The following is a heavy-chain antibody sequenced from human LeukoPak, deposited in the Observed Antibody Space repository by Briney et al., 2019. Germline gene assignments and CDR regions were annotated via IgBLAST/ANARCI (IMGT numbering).Heavy chain of an antibody. CDR2: ISYDGSNK. D-gene: IGHD6-19*01. J-gene: IGHJ4*02. Sequence: GGSLRLSCAASGFIFSNSAMHWVRQAPGKGLEWVAVISYDGSNKYYADSVKGRFTISRDNSKNTLYLQMNSLRAEDTAVYYCAKDIVEWLVKGGGCFDYWGQGTLVTVSS. CDR1: GFIFSNSA. CDR3: AKDIVEWLVKGGGCFDY. V-gene: IGHV3-30*18.